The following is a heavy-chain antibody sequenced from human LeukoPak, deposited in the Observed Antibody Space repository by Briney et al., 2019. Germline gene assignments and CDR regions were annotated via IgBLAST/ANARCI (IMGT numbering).Heavy chain of an antibody. CDR3: ARHVGDSSGYYYVGAFDI. CDR1: GGSISSYY. J-gene: IGHJ3*02. V-gene: IGHV4-59*08. CDR2: IYYSGST. D-gene: IGHD3-22*01. Sequence: SETLSLTCTVSGGSISSYYWSWIRQPPGKGLEWIGYIYYSGSTNYNPSLKSRVTISVDTSKNQFSLKLSSVTAADTAVYYCARHVGDSSGYYYVGAFDIWGQGTMVTVPS.